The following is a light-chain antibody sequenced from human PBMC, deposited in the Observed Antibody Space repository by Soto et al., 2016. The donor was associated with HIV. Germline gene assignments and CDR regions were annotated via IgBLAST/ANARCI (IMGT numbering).Light chain of an antibody. V-gene: IGKV1-39*01. J-gene: IGKJ2*01. CDR2: AAS. CDR3: QQSYSNPPYT. CDR1: QTIHAY. Sequence: DIQMTQSPSSLSASVGDRVTLACRASQTIHAYLNWYQQKPGKAPVLLIYAASTLQSGVPSRFSGSGSGTHFTLTISSLQPEDFATYYCQQSYSNPPYTFGQGYQAGDQT.